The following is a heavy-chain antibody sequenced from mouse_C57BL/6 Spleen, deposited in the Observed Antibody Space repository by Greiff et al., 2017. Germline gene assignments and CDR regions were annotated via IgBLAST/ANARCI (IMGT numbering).Heavy chain of an antibody. CDR1: GFTFSDYG. D-gene: IGHD2-4*01. CDR2: ISSGSSTI. V-gene: IGHV5-17*01. J-gene: IGHJ3*01. CDR3: AREEIYDYGEGFAY. Sequence: EVMLVESGGGLVKPGGSLKLSCAASGFTFSDYGMHWVRQAPEKGLEWVAYISSGSSTIYYADTVKGRFIISRDNAKNTLFLQMTSLRSEDTAMYYCAREEIYDYGEGFAYWGQGTLVTVSA.